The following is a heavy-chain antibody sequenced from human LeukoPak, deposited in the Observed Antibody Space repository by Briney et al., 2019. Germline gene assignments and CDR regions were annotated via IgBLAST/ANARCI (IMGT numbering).Heavy chain of an antibody. CDR3: ARDSDIVVVVAASTPLDY. CDR1: GGTFSSYA. J-gene: IGHJ4*02. CDR2: IIPILGIA. Sequence: SVKLSCKACGGTFSSYAISWVRQAPGQGLEWMGRIIPILGIANYAQKFQGRVTITADKSTSTAYMELSSLRSEDTAVYYCARDSDIVVVVAASTPLDYWGQGTLVTVSS. V-gene: IGHV1-69*04. D-gene: IGHD2-15*01.